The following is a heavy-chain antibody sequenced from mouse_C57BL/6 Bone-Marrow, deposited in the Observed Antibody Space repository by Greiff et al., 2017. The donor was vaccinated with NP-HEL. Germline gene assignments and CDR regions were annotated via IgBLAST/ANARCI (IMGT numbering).Heavy chain of an antibody. CDR2: IDPENGDT. V-gene: IGHV14-4*01. CDR1: GFNIKDDY. J-gene: IGHJ2*01. D-gene: IGHD1-1*01. Sequence: VQLQQSGAELVRPGASVKLSCTASGFNIKDDYMHWVKQRPEQGLEWIGWIDPENGDTEYASKFQGKATITADTSSNTAYLQLSSLTSEDTAVYYCTRYYYGSSSYFDYWGQGTTLTVSS. CDR3: TRYYYGSSSYFDY.